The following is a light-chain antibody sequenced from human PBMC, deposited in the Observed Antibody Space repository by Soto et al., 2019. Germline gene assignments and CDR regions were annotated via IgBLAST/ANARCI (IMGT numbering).Light chain of an antibody. V-gene: IGKV1-5*03. Sequence: DIQMTQSPSTLSASVGDRVTITCRASQSISSWLAWYQQKPGKAPKLLIYKPSSLESGVPSRFRGSGSGTEFTLTISSLQPDDFADYYCQQYNSYPGPFGQGTTVEI. J-gene: IGKJ1*01. CDR3: QQYNSYPGP. CDR2: KPS. CDR1: QSISSW.